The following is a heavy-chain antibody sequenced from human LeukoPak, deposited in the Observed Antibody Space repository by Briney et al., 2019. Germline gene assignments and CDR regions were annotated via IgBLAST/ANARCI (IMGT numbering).Heavy chain of an antibody. CDR1: GGSMSTYY. D-gene: IGHD6-13*01. CDR2: IYDSLGT. V-gene: IGHV4-59*01. Sequence: PSETLSLTCTVSGGSMSTYYWSWIRQPPGKGLEWIGYIYDSLGTDYNPSLKSRVTISVDMSKNQFSLKLTSVTAADTAVYYCARRSWYVDYWGQGTLVTVSS. CDR3: ARRSWYVDY. J-gene: IGHJ4*02.